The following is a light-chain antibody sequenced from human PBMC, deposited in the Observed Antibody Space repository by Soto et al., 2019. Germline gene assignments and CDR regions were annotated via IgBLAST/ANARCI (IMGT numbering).Light chain of an antibody. Sequence: QSVLTQPASVSGSPGQSITISCTGTINDVGGYNYVSWYQQHPGKAPKFLIYEVNNRPSGVSDRFSASKSANTASLTISGLQPEDEADYYCASYTSSGTLVVFGGGTKLTVL. CDR1: INDVGGYNY. CDR2: EVN. J-gene: IGLJ2*01. CDR3: ASYTSSGTLVV. V-gene: IGLV2-14*01.